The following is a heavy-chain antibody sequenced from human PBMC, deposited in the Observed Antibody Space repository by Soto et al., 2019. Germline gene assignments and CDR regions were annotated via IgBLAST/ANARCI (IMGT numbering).Heavy chain of an antibody. J-gene: IGHJ4*02. CDR1: GFTVEDYS. D-gene: IGHD6-19*01. CDR3: VKGAVGSNGSGWCVED. Sequence: EVQLVESGGGLVQPGRSLRLSCAASGFTVEDYSMHWVRQAPGEGLEWVSGVSWNRGMSGYADSVKSRFTISRDNAKNFVYLKMNSLSPEDTALYYCVKGAVGSNGSGWCVEDWGQGTLGAVCS. CDR2: VSWNRGMS. V-gene: IGHV3-9*01.